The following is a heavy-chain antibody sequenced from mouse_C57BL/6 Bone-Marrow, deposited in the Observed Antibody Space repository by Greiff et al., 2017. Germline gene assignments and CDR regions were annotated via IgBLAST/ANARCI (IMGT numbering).Heavy chain of an antibody. CDR2: ISGGGGNT. V-gene: IGHV5-9*01. CDR1: GFTFSSYT. D-gene: IGHD1-1*01. J-gene: IGHJ1*03. CDR3: ARHALYYYGSTYWYFDV. Sequence: EVKLVESGGGLVKPGGSLKLSCAASGFTFSSYTMSWVRQTPEKRLEWVATISGGGGNTYYPDSVKGRFTISRDNAKNTLYLQMRSLRSEDTALYYFARHALYYYGSTYWYFDVWGTGTTVTVSS.